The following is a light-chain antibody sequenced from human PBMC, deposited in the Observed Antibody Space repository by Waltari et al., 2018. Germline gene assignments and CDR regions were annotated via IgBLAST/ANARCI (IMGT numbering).Light chain of an antibody. Sequence: SYEVTQPPSVSVSLGQTASITCPGDNLGDKNPYWYQQRPGQSPLLVIYQENKRPSGIPQRFSGSNSGNRVTLTIRAAQAVDEADYYCQEWVSKTAVVFVGGTQLTVL. CDR3: QEWVSKTAVV. J-gene: IGLJ2*01. CDR1: NLGDKN. V-gene: IGLV3-1*01. CDR2: QEN.